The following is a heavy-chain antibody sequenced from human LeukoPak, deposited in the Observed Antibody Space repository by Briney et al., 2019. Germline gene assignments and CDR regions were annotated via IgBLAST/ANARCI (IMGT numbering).Heavy chain of an antibody. CDR3: ARENYGTLDY. Sequence: GGSLRLSCAASGFTVSSNYMTWVRQAPGKGLEWVSVIYNGGSTYYADSVKGRFTISRDNSKNTLYLQMNSLRAEDTAVYYCARENYGTLDYWGQGTLVTVSS. CDR1: GFTVSSNY. J-gene: IGHJ4*02. D-gene: IGHD4-17*01. CDR2: IYNGGST. V-gene: IGHV3-53*01.